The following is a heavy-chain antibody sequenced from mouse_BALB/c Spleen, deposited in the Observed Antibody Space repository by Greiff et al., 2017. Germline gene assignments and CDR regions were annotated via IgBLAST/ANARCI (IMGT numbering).Heavy chain of an antibody. J-gene: IGHJ4*01. CDR1: GFTFSSYT. D-gene: IGHD1-2*01. V-gene: IGHV5-12-2*01. CDR3: ARHGYDYYAMDY. Sequence: DVHLVESGGGLVQPGGSLKLSCAASGFTFSSYTMSWVRQTPEKRLEWVAYISNGGGSTYYPDTVKGRFTISRDNAKNTLYLQMSSLKSEDTAMYYCARHGYDYYAMDYWGQGTSVTVSS. CDR2: ISNGGGST.